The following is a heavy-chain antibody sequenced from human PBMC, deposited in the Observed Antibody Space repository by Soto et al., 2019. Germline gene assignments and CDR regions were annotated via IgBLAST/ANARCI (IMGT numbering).Heavy chain of an antibody. CDR1: GYSLTELS. D-gene: IGHD6-13*01. Sequence: GASVKVSCKVSGYSLTELSMHWVRQAPGKGLEWMGGFDPEDGETIYAQKFQGRVTMTEDTSTETAYMELRSLRSEDTAVYYCATEDYSSNWSFDYWGQGTLVTSPQ. J-gene: IGHJ4*02. CDR2: FDPEDGET. V-gene: IGHV1-24*01. CDR3: ATEDYSSNWSFDY.